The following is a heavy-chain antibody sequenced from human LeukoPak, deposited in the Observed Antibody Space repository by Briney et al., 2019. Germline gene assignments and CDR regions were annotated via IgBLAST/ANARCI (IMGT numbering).Heavy chain of an antibody. Sequence: SETLSLTCAVYGGSFSGYYWSWIRQPPGKGLEWIGEINHSGSTNHNPSLKSRVNISVDTSKNQFSLKLSSVTAADTAVYYCARGGLLGVVVAATNPGIDYWGQGTLVTVSS. V-gene: IGHV4-34*01. D-gene: IGHD2-15*01. CDR1: GGSFSGYY. CDR2: INHSGST. CDR3: ARGGLLGVVVAATNPGIDY. J-gene: IGHJ4*02.